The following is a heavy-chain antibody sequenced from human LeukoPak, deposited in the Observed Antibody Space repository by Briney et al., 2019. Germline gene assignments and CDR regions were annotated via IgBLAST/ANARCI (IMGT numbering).Heavy chain of an antibody. V-gene: IGHV3-30*02. CDR2: IRYDGTNK. Sequence: PGGSLRLSCAASGFTFSNYGIHWVRQAPGKGLEWVAFIRYDGTNKYYADSVKGRFTISRDNSKNTLYLQMNSPRAEDTAVYYCARVGYSSGWYSGYFDYWGQGTLVTVSS. J-gene: IGHJ4*02. D-gene: IGHD6-19*01. CDR1: GFTFSNYG. CDR3: ARVGYSSGWYSGYFDY.